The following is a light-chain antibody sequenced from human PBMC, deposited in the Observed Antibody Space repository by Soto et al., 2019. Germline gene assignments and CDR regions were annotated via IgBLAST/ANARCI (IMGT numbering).Light chain of an antibody. CDR1: SSNSGADYD. Sequence: QSLLRQPPSVSAAPGHRFTISCTGSSSNSGADYDVHWYQQLPGTAPKLLIYGNTHRPSGVPDRFSGSKSGTSASLAITGLQAVDEDDYYCQSYDRSLSGSGVFGTGTKVTVL. CDR3: QSYDRSLSGSGV. V-gene: IGLV1-40*01. J-gene: IGLJ1*01. CDR2: GNT.